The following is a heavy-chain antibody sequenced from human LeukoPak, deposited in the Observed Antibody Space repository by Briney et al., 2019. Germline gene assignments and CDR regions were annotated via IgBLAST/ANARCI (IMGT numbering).Heavy chain of an antibody. D-gene: IGHD1-1*01. J-gene: IGHJ3*02. V-gene: IGHV4-31*03. CDR2: IYYSGST. CDR3: ARDHLEDAFDI. Sequence: PSETLSLTCTVSGGSISSGGYYWSWIRQHPGKGLERIGYIYYSGSTYYNPSLKSRVTISVDTSKNQFSLKLSSVTAADTAVYYCARDHLEDAFDIWGQGTMVTVSS. CDR1: GGSISSGGYY.